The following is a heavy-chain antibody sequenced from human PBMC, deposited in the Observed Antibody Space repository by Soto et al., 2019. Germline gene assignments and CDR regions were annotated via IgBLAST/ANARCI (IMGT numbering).Heavy chain of an antibody. D-gene: IGHD3-22*01. CDR3: AKDFIYDSDGYYYVSAFDF. CDR2: ISGSGGFI. V-gene: IGHV3-23*01. Sequence: GGSLRLSCAASGFIFNSYGMSWVRQAPGMGLGWVSTISGSGGFIYYADSVKGRFTISRDNSKHTLHLQMNSLRAEDTAVYYCAKDFIYDSDGYYYVSAFDFWGQGTMVTVS. J-gene: IGHJ3*01. CDR1: GFIFNSYG.